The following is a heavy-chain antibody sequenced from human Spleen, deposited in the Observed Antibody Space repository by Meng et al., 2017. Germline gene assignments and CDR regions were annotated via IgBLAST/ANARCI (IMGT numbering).Heavy chain of an antibody. D-gene: IGHD4-11*01. J-gene: IGHJ4*02. Sequence: QVQLQQWGAELLKPSGTLSLTCVVSGGSFSDYYWSWIRQPPGKGLEWIGEINHSGSTNYNPSLESRATISVDTSQNNLSLKLSSVTAADSAVYYCARGPTTMAHDFDYWGQGTLVTVSS. V-gene: IGHV4-34*01. CDR3: ARGPTTMAHDFDY. CDR1: GGSFSDYY. CDR2: INHSGST.